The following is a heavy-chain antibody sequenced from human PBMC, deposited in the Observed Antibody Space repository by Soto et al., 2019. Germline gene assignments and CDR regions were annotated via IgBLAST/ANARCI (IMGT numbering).Heavy chain of an antibody. CDR3: ARDPLSGYCSGGSCYQFDY. CDR1: GFTFSSYS. D-gene: IGHD2-15*01. Sequence: EVQLVESGGGLVQPGGSLRLSCAASGFTFSSYSMNWVRQAPGKGLEWVSYISSSSTIYYADSVKGRFTISRDNAKNSLYLQMNSLRDEDTAVYYCARDPLSGYCSGGSCYQFDYWGQGTLVTVSS. J-gene: IGHJ4*02. V-gene: IGHV3-48*02. CDR2: ISSSSTI.